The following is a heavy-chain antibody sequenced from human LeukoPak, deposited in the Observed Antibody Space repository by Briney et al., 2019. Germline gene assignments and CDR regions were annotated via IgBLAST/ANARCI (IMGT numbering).Heavy chain of an antibody. CDR3: ARVSPSFYYYNYMDV. J-gene: IGHJ6*03. V-gene: IGHV4-39*07. CDR1: GGSISSSSYY. Sequence: PSETLSLTCTVSGGSISSSSYYWGWIRQPPGKGLEWIGNIYYSGSTNYNPSLKSRVTILVDTSKNQFSLKVTSVTAADTAVYYCARVSPSFYYYNYMDVWGKGTTVTISS. CDR2: IYYSGST.